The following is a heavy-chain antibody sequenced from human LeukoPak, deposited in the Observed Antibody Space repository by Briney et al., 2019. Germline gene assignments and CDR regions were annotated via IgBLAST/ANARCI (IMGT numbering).Heavy chain of an antibody. D-gene: IGHD1-1*01. V-gene: IGHV1-2*02. Sequence: ASVKVSCKASGYTFTGYYMHWVRQAPGQGLEWMGWINPNSGGTNYAQKFQGRVTMTRDTSISTAYMELSRLRSDDTAVYYCARDHWNDEGRAFDVWGQGTVVTVSS. J-gene: IGHJ3*01. CDR3: ARDHWNDEGRAFDV. CDR1: GYTFTGYY. CDR2: INPNSGGT.